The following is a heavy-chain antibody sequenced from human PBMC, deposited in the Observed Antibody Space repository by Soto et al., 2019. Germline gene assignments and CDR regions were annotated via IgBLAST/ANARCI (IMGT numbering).Heavy chain of an antibody. CDR1: GGSFSGYY. D-gene: IGHD5-18*01. Sequence: SETLSLTRAVYGGSFSGYYWSWIRQHPGKGLEWIGEINHSGSTNYNPSLKSRVTISVDTSKNQFSLNLSSVTAADTAVYYCARQKIRAYSYGVIDYWGQGTLVTV. CDR2: INHSGST. J-gene: IGHJ4*02. CDR3: ARQKIRAYSYGVIDY. V-gene: IGHV4-34*01.